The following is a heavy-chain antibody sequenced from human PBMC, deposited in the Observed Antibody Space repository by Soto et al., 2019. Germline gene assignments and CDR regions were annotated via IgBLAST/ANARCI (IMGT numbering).Heavy chain of an antibody. CDR3: ARGGGRYGDYFDY. CDR1: GDTFSSYT. D-gene: IGHD4-17*01. V-gene: IGHV1-69*01. CDR2: IIPIFGTA. Sequence: QVQLVQSGAEVKKPGSSVKVSCKASGDTFSSYTISWVRQAPGQGLEWMGGIIPIFGTANYPQKFQGRVTDTGGGTPRQAYLGLKSPESCRPAVFFLARGGGRYGDYFDYWGQGTLVTVSS. J-gene: IGHJ4*02.